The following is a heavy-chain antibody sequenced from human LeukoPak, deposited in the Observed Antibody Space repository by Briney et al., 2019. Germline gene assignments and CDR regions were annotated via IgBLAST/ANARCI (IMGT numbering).Heavy chain of an antibody. J-gene: IGHJ4*02. V-gene: IGHV4-38-2*02. CDR1: GYSISSGYY. CDR3: ARGLYNWNFDY. CDR2: IYHSGST. D-gene: IGHD1-20*01. Sequence: SETLSLTCTVSGYSISSGYYWGWFRQPPGKGLEWIGSIYHSGSTYYNPSLKSRVTISVDTSKNQFSLKLSSVTAADTAVYYCARGLYNWNFDYWGQGTLVTVSS.